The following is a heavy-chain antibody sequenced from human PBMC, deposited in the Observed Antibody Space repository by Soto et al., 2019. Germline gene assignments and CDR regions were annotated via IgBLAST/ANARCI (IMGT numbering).Heavy chain of an antibody. CDR1: GYSISSGYY. V-gene: IGHV4-38-2*02. CDR3: ARDRPIQLWSPGWFDP. CDR2: IYHSGST. Sequence: TLSLTCAVSGYSISSGYYWGWIRQPPGKGLEWIGSIYHSGSTYYNPSLKSRVTISVDTSKNQFSLKLSSVTAADTAVYYCARDRPIQLWSPGWFDPWGQGTLVTVSS. J-gene: IGHJ5*02. D-gene: IGHD5-18*01.